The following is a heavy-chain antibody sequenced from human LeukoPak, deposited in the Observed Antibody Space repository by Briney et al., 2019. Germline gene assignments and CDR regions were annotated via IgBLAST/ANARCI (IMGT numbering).Heavy chain of an antibody. Sequence: ASVKVSCKASGYTFTGYYMHWVRQAPGHGLEWMGRINPNSGGTNYAQKFQGRVTMTRDTSISTAYMELSRLRSDDTAVYYCARDSGSYSSVVSWGQGTLVTVSS. V-gene: IGHV1-2*06. J-gene: IGHJ4*02. D-gene: IGHD1-26*01. CDR1: GYTFTGYY. CDR3: ARDSGSYSSVVS. CDR2: INPNSGGT.